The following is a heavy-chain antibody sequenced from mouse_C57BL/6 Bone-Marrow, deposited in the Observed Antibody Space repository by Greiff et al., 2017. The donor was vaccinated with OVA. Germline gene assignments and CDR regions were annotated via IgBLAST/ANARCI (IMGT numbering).Heavy chain of an antibody. J-gene: IGHJ3*01. CDR3: ATTGTFAY. Sequence: VQLQQSGPELVKPGASVKISCKASGYAFSSSWMNWVKQRPGKGLEWIGRIYPGDGDTNYKGKFKGKATLTADKSSSTAYMQLSSLTSEDSAVYFCATTGTFAYWGQGTLVTVSA. V-gene: IGHV1-82*01. CDR1: GYAFSSSW. D-gene: IGHD4-1*02. CDR2: IYPGDGDT.